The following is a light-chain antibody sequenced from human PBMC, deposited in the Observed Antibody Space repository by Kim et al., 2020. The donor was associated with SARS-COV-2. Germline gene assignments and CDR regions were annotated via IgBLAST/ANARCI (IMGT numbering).Light chain of an antibody. CDR1: QTISSY. CDR3: QQSYSTPYT. CDR2: AAS. V-gene: IGKV1-39*01. Sequence: DIQMTQSPSSLSASVGDRVTITCRASQTISSYLNWYQQKPGKAPKFLIYAASSLQSGVPSRFSGSGSGTDFTLTISSLQPEDFATYYCQQSYSTPYTFGQGTSWRS. J-gene: IGKJ2*01.